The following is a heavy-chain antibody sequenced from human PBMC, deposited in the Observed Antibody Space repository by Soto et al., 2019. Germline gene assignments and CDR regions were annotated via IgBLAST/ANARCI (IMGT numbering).Heavy chain of an antibody. J-gene: IGHJ3*02. CDR3: ARDGGGDYLDVVDAFDI. CDR2: IIPILGIA. Sequence: EASVKVSCKASGGTFSSYTISWVRQAPGQGLEWMGRIIPILGIANYAQKFQGRVTITADKSTSTAYMELSSLRSEDTAVYYCARDGGGDYLDVVDAFDIWGQGTMVTVSS. V-gene: IGHV1-69*04. CDR1: GGTFSSYT. D-gene: IGHD4-17*01.